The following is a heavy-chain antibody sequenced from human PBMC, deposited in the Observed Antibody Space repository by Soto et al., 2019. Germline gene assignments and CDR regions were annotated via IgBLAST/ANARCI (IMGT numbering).Heavy chain of an antibody. CDR2: IYYSGST. CDR1: GGSISSYY. D-gene: IGHD2-8*01. Sequence: PSETLSLTCTVSGGSISSYYWSWIRQPPGKGLEWIGYIYYSGSTNYNPSLKSRVTISVDTSKNQFSLKLSSVTAADTAVYYCARDHPGENIVRMVYAIGGMDVWGQGTTVTVS. V-gene: IGHV4-59*01. J-gene: IGHJ6*02. CDR3: ARDHPGENIVRMVYAIGGMDV.